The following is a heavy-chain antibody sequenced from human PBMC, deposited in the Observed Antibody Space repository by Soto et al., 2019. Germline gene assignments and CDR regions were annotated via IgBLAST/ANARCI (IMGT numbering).Heavy chain of an antibody. J-gene: IGHJ6*02. CDR2: INPSGGST. CDR1: GYTFTSYY. D-gene: IGHD4-17*01. Sequence: ASVKVSCKASGYTFTSYYMHWVRQAPGQGLEWMGIINPSGGSTSYAQKFQGRVTMTRDTSTSTVYMELSSLRSEDTAVYYCARDSVTTVTIVNYYYYDMDVWGQGTTVTVSS. CDR3: ARDSVTTVTIVNYYYYDMDV. V-gene: IGHV1-46*03.